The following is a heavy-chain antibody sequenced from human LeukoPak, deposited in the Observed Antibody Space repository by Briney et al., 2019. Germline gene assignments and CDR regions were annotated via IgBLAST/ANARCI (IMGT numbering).Heavy chain of an antibody. Sequence: SASVKVSCKASGYTFTSYDINWVRPATGRGLEWMGWMNPNSGNTRYAQKFQGRASMQRDMSTSTVYMELSSLRSEDTAVYYCAGSYCGGDCYYDYWGQGTLVTVSS. J-gene: IGHJ4*02. V-gene: IGHV1-8*01. D-gene: IGHD2-21*02. CDR2: MNPNSGNT. CDR1: GYTFTSYD. CDR3: AGSYCGGDCYYDY.